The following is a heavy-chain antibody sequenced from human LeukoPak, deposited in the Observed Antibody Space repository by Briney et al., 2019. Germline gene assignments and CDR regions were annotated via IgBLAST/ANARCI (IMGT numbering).Heavy chain of an antibody. CDR3: AKEGYSSGWYVGFDI. CDR1: GFTFSSYG. V-gene: IGHV3-33*06. J-gene: IGHJ3*02. D-gene: IGHD6-19*01. Sequence: PGGSLRLSCAASGFTFSSYGMHWVRQAPGKGLEWVAVIWYGGSNKYYADSVKGRFTISRDNSKNTLYLQMNSLRAEDTAVYYCAKEGYSSGWYVGFDIWGQGTMVTVSS. CDR2: IWYGGSNK.